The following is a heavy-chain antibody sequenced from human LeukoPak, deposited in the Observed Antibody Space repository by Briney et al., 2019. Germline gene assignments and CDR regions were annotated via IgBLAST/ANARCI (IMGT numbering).Heavy chain of an antibody. CDR3: ARGESGVFFDY. D-gene: IGHD3-3*01. Sequence: PGGSVRLSCAASGFTFSSYSMNWVRQAPGKGLEWVSSISSSSSYIYYADSVKGRFTISRDNAKNSLYLQMNSLGAEDTAEYYCARGESGVFFDYWGQGTLVTVPS. CDR2: ISSSSSYI. CDR1: GFTFSSYS. V-gene: IGHV3-21*01. J-gene: IGHJ4*02.